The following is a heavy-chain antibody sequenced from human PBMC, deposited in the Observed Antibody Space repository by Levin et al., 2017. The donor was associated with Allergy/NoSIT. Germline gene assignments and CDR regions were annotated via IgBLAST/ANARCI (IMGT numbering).Heavy chain of an antibody. CDR1: GYTFTSYY. CDR3: ARDPRVFGVVIIPHVDYGMDV. J-gene: IGHJ6*02. V-gene: IGHV1-46*01. CDR2: INPSGGST. Sequence: ASVKVSCKASGYTFTSYYMHWVRQAPGQGLEWMGIINPSGGSTSYAQKFQGRVTMTRDTSTSTVYMELSSLRSEDTAVYYCARDPRVFGVVIIPHVDYGMDVWGQGTTVTVSS. D-gene: IGHD3-3*01.